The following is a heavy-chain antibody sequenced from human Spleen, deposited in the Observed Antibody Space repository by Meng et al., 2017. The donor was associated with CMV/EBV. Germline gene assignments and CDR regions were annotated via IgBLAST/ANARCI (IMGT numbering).Heavy chain of an antibody. CDR2: ISGSGGST. D-gene: IGHD6-19*01. Sequence: GESLKISCAASGFTFSSYAMSWVRQAPGKGLEWVSAISGSGGSTYYADSVKGRFTISRDNSKNTLYLQMNSLRAEDMALYYCAKGQGRGYSSGWYTFDYWGQGTLVTVSS. J-gene: IGHJ4*02. V-gene: IGHV3-23*01. CDR1: GFTFSSYA. CDR3: AKGQGRGYSSGWYTFDY.